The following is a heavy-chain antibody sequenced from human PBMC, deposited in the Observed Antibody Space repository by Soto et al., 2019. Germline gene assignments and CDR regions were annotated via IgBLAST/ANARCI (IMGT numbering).Heavy chain of an antibody. CDR2: ISGSGGST. Sequence: RGPLRLSSAASGFPFSSYAMSWVRQAPEKELEWVSAISGSGGSTYYADSVKGRFTISRDNSKNTLYRQMNSLRAEDTAVYYCAKARAQYYDFWSGYPVDYWGQGTLVTVSS. CDR1: GFPFSSYA. D-gene: IGHD3-3*01. J-gene: IGHJ4*02. CDR3: AKARAQYYDFWSGYPVDY. V-gene: IGHV3-23*01.